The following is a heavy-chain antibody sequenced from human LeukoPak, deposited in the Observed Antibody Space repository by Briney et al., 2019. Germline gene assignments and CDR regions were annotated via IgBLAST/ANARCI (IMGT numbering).Heavy chain of an antibody. V-gene: IGHV3-30-3*01. D-gene: IGHD6-19*01. CDR1: GFTFSSYA. Sequence: GGSLRLSCAASGFTFSSYAMHWVRQAPGKGLEWVAVISYDGSNKYYADSVKGRFTISRDDSKNTLYLQMNSLRAEDTAVYCCARGGWLGKPQRVDYWGQGTLITVSS. J-gene: IGHJ4*02. CDR2: ISYDGSNK. CDR3: ARGGWLGKPQRVDY.